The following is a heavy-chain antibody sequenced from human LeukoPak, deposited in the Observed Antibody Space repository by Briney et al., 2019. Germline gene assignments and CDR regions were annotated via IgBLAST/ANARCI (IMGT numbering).Heavy chain of an antibody. Sequence: GGSLRLSCAASGFTVSSNYMSWVRQVPGKGLEWVSVIYSGGSTYYADSVKGRFTISRDNSKNTLYLQMNSLRAEDTAVYYCARGGTTGTTWPYYFDYWGQGTLVTVSS. CDR2: IYSGGST. D-gene: IGHD1-1*01. CDR1: GFTVSSNY. V-gene: IGHV3-53*01. CDR3: ARGGTTGTTWPYYFDY. J-gene: IGHJ4*02.